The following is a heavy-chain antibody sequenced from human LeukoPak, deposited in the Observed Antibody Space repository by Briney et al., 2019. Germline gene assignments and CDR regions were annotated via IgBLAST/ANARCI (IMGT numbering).Heavy chain of an antibody. CDR3: ARASIVGATVGAFDI. CDR2: IGSSGSTI. CDR1: GFTFSSYE. V-gene: IGHV3-48*03. Sequence: PGGSLRLSCAASGFTFSSYEMNWVRQAPGKGLEWVSYIGSSGSTIYYADSVKGRFTISRDNAKNSLYLQMNSLRAEDTAVYYCARASIVGATVGAFDIWGQGTMVTVSS. J-gene: IGHJ3*02. D-gene: IGHD1-26*01.